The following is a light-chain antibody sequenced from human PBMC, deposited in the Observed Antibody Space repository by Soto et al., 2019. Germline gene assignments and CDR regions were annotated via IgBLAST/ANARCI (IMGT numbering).Light chain of an antibody. CDR2: WAS. V-gene: IGKV4-1*01. CDR3: QPYFISWT. Sequence: DIVMTQSPNSLAVSLGERATINCKSSQSILCTSNNMSYLAWYQQKPGQSPKLLIYWASTRETGVPDRFSGSGSGTDFTLTISSLQAEDVAVYYCQPYFISWTFAQVTMVAI. J-gene: IGKJ1*01. CDR1: QSILCTSNNMSY.